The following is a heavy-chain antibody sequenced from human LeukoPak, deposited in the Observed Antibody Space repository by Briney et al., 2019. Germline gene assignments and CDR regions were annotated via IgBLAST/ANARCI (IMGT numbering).Heavy chain of an antibody. CDR3: AKQMVVDYFDY. Sequence: GGSLRLPCAASGFTFITYAMTWVRQAPGKGLEWVSSISNSGGSTYYADSVRGRFTISRDNSKNTLCLQMNSLRAEDTAVYYCAKQMVVDYFDYWGQGTLVTVSS. V-gene: IGHV3-23*01. CDR1: GFTFITYA. D-gene: IGHD5-24*01. CDR2: ISNSGGST. J-gene: IGHJ4*02.